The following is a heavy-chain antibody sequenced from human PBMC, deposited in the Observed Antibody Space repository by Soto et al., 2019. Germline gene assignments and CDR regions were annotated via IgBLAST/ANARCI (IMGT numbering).Heavy chain of an antibody. Sequence: QVQLVQSGPEVKKPGASVRVSCKASGSTFINFGFSWVRQAPGQGLAWLGWISAPNGNTYYAQKFQGRITLTTHTPTTTAYMDWSTLTADDPAVYVWARVYGFRDGVYCHATGDWCPGTLVIVSS. J-gene: IGHJ4*02. D-gene: IGHD1-26*01. CDR2: ISAPNGNT. V-gene: IGHV1-18*01. CDR3: ARVYGFRDGVYCHATGD. CDR1: GSTFINFG.